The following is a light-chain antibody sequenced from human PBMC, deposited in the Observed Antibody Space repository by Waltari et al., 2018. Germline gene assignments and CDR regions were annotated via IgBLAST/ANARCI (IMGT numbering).Light chain of an antibody. CDR2: EGS. J-gene: IGLJ1*01. CDR1: SSDVGSYNL. V-gene: IGLV2-23*01. CDR3: CSYAAINTYV. Sequence: QSALTQPASVSGPPGQSITISCTGTSSDVGSYNLVSWYPQHPGSAPKLIIYEGSKRPSGVSSRFSGSRSGNTASLTISGLQADDEGDYYCCSYAAINTYVFGTGTKVSVL.